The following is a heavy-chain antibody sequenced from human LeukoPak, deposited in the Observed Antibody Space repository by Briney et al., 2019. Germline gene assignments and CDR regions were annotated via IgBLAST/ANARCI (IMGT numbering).Heavy chain of an antibody. V-gene: IGHV4-39*07. J-gene: IGHJ4*02. CDR2: IYYSGST. Sequence: PSETLSLTCTVSGGSISSSSYYWGWIRQPPGKGLEWIGSIYYSGSTNYNPSLKSRVTISVDTSKNQFSLKLSSVTAADTAVYYCARVKTGSLVNWGQGTLVTVSS. CDR3: ARVKTGSLVN. D-gene: IGHD3-9*01. CDR1: GGSISSSSYY.